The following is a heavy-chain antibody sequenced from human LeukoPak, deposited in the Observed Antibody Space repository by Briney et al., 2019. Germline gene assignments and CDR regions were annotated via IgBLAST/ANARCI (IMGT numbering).Heavy chain of an antibody. D-gene: IGHD3-10*01. J-gene: IGHJ6*03. Sequence: ASVKVSCKASGYTFTSYYMHWVRQAPGQGLEWMGIINPSGGSTSYAQKFQGRVTMTRDMSTSTVYMELSSLRFEDTAVYYCAREGFLITMVRGVSYYYMDVWGKGTTVTVSS. V-gene: IGHV1-46*01. CDR1: GYTFTSYY. CDR2: INPSGGST. CDR3: AREGFLITMVRGVSYYYMDV.